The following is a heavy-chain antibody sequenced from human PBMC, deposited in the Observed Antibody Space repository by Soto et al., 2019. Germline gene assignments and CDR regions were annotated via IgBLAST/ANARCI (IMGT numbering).Heavy chain of an antibody. CDR3: AREGGTAISYYYYYGMDV. CDR1: GDSVSSNSAA. V-gene: IGHV6-1*01. J-gene: IGHJ6*02. Sequence: QVQLQQSGPGLVKPSQTLSLTCAISGDSVSSNSAAWNWIRQSPSRGLEWLGRTYYRSRWYNDYAVSVKSRITINPDTSKNQFSLQLNSVTPEDTAVYYCAREGGTAISYYYYYGMDVWGQGTTVTVSS. CDR2: TYYRSRWYN. D-gene: IGHD1-1*01.